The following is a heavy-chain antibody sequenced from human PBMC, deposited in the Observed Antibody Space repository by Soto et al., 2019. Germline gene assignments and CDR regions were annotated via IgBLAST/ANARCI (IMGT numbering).Heavy chain of an antibody. CDR2: INAGNGNT. CDR3: AREAYGSGSYQYYCDGMDV. J-gene: IGHJ6*02. D-gene: IGHD3-10*01. CDR1: GYTFTSYA. V-gene: IGHV1-3*01. Sequence: ASVKVSCKASGYTFTSYAMHWVRQAPGQRLEWMGWINAGNGNTKYSQKFQGRVTITRDTSASTAYMELSSLRSEDTAVYYCAREAYGSGSYQYYCDGMDVWGQGTTVTVSS.